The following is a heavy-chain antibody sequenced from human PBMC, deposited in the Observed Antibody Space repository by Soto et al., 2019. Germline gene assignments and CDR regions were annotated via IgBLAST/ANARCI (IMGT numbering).Heavy chain of an antibody. CDR3: ARWAIWSGPGY. CDR2: INHSGST. Sequence: PSETLSLTCAVYGGSFSGYYWSWIRQPPGKGLEWIGEINHSGSTNYNPSLKSRVTISVDTSKNQFSLKLSSVTAADTAVYYCARWAIWSGPGYWGQGTLVTVSS. J-gene: IGHJ4*02. D-gene: IGHD3-3*01. V-gene: IGHV4-34*01. CDR1: GGSFSGYY.